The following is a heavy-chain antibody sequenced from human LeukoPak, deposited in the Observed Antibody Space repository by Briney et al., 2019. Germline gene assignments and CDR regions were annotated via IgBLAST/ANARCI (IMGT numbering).Heavy chain of an antibody. CDR1: GFTFSRFA. CDR3: AKDGSGSYDYLDY. CDR2: ISYDGSNK. V-gene: IGHV3-30-3*01. D-gene: IGHD1-26*01. J-gene: IGHJ4*02. Sequence: PGGSLRLSCAASGFTFSRFAMYWVRQAPGKGLEWVAVISYDGSNKYYADSVKGRFTISRDNSKNTLYLQMNSLRAEDTAVYYCAKDGSGSYDYLDYWGQGTLVTVSS.